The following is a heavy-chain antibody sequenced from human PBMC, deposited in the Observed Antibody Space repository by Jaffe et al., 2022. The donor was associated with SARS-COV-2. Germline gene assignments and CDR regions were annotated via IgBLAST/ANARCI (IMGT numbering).Heavy chain of an antibody. D-gene: IGHD3-9*01. V-gene: IGHV2-70*01. Sequence: QVTLRESGPALVKPTQTVTLTCTFSGFSLSTSGMCVSWIRQPPGKALEWLALIDWDDDKYYSTSLKTRLTISKDTSKNQVVLTMTNMDPVDTATYYCARIGGDPGYDILTGSYYYYYYMDVWGKGTTVTVSS. CDR3: ARIGGDPGYDILTGSYYYYYYMDV. CDR1: GFSLSTSGMC. CDR2: IDWDDDK. J-gene: IGHJ6*03.